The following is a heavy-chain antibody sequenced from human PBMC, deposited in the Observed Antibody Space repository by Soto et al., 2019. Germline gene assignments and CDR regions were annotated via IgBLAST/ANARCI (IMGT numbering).Heavy chain of an antibody. CDR2: IKQDGSEK. D-gene: IGHD1-26*01. Sequence: EVQLVESGGGLVQLGGSRRLSCAASGFTFSSFWMTWVRQAPVKWLEWVANIKQDGSEKYYVDSVKGRFTISRDNARNSLFLEMKSLRSEDTAVYSCVRDRSGSDLEGFDYWGQGTLVTVSS. V-gene: IGHV3-7*01. J-gene: IGHJ4*02. CDR3: VRDRSGSDLEGFDY. CDR1: GFTFSSFW.